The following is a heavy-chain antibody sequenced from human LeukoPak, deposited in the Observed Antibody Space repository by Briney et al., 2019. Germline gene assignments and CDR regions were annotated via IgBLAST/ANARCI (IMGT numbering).Heavy chain of an antibody. V-gene: IGHV1-46*01. Sequence: GESLKISCKGSGYSFSSYWISWVRQAPGQGLEWMGIINPSGGSTSYAQKIQGRVTMTRDTSTSTVYMELSRLRSEDTAVYYCARGGYGDRIDYWGQGTLVSVSS. CDR1: GYSFSSYW. D-gene: IGHD4-17*01. CDR3: ARGGYGDRIDY. J-gene: IGHJ4*02. CDR2: INPSGGST.